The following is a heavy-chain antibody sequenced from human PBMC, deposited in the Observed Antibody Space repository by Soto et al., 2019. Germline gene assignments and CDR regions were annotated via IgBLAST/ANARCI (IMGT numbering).Heavy chain of an antibody. V-gene: IGHV3-21*01. Sequence: PGGSLRLSCAASGFTFSSYSMNWVRQAPGKGLQWVSSISSSSSYIYYADSVKGRFTISRDNAKNSLYLQMNSLRAEDTAVYYCARVGITGTTFRGFDYWGQGTLVTV. CDR3: ARVGITGTTFRGFDY. D-gene: IGHD1-20*01. J-gene: IGHJ4*02. CDR2: ISSSSSYI. CDR1: GFTFSSYS.